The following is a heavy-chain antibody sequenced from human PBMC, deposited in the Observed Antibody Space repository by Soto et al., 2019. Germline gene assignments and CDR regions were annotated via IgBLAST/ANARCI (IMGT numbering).Heavy chain of an antibody. D-gene: IGHD6-19*01. CDR2: ISAYNGNT. Sequence: QVQLVQSGAEVKKPGASVKVSCKASGYTFTSYGISWVRQAPGQGLEWMGWISAYNGNTNYAQKLQGRVTMTTDTSTSTAYMELGSLGSDDTAVYYCARVSGYSSGWYFGVRGSFDYWGQGTLVTVSS. CDR3: ARVSGYSSGWYFGVRGSFDY. J-gene: IGHJ4*02. CDR1: GYTFTSYG. V-gene: IGHV1-18*01.